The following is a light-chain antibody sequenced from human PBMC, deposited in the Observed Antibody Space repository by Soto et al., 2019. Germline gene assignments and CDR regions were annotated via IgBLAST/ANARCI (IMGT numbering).Light chain of an antibody. CDR3: QQYNSYPLT. CDR2: GAS. V-gene: IGKV1-16*02. J-gene: IGKJ4*01. Sequence: DTQMTQSPSSLSAFVGERATITCRASQDIKNYLAWFQQKPGKAPKSLIYGASSLHRGVPSKFSGSGSGTHFTLTISSLQPEDFATYYCQQYNSYPLTFGGGTKVEI. CDR1: QDIKNY.